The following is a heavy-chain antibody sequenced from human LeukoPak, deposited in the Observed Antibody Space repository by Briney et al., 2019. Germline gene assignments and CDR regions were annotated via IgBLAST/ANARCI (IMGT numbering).Heavy chain of an antibody. CDR3: ARARKLYYYDSSGYYFDY. V-gene: IGHV3-53*01. CDR2: IYSGGST. Sequence: QSGGSLRLSCAASGFTVSSNYMSWVRQAPGKGLEWVSVIYSGGSTYYADSVKGRFTISRDNSKNTLYLQMNSLRAEDTAVYYYARARKLYYYDSSGYYFDYWGQGTLVTVSS. D-gene: IGHD3-22*01. J-gene: IGHJ4*02. CDR1: GFTVSSNY.